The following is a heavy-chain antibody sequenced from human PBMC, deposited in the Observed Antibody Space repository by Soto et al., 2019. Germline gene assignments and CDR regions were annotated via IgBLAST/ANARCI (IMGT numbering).Heavy chain of an antibody. CDR1: GFTVSSNY. V-gene: IGHV3-53*01. Sequence: EVQLVESGGGLIQPGGSLRLSCAVSGFTVSSNYMNWVRQAPGKGLEWVSVIYSGGSTYYADSVKGRFTISRDNSKNTLYLQMNSLRAEDTAVYYCARDGRAARRYENWFDPWGQGTLVTVSS. CDR2: IYSGGST. D-gene: IGHD6-6*01. J-gene: IGHJ5*02. CDR3: ARDGRAARRYENWFDP.